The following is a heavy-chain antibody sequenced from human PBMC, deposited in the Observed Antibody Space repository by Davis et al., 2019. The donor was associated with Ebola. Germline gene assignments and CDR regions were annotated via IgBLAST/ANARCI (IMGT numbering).Heavy chain of an antibody. J-gene: IGHJ6*02. V-gene: IGHV4-59*01. D-gene: IGHD6-19*01. CDR3: ARDSRWLVPGTYYYYGMDV. Sequence: MPSETLSLTCTVSGGSISSSYWSWIRQPPGKGLEWIGYIYYSESTNYNPSLKSRVTISVDPSKNQFSLKLSSVTAADPAVYYCARDSRWLVPGTYYYYGMDVWGQGTTVTVSS. CDR2: IYYSEST. CDR1: GGSISSSY.